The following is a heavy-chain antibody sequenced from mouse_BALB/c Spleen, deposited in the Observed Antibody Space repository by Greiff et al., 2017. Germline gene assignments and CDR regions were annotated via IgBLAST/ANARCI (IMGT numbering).Heavy chain of an antibody. CDR1: GFTFSSFG. CDR2: ISSGSSTI. CDR3: ARIYYDYDRYAMDY. V-gene: IGHV5-17*02. D-gene: IGHD2-4*01. Sequence: EVQGVESGGGLVQPGGSRKLSCAASGFTFSSFGMHWVRQAPEKGLEWVAYISSGSSTIYYADTVKGRFTISRDNPKNTLFLQMTSLRSEDTAMYYCARIYYDYDRYAMDYWGQGTSVTVSS. J-gene: IGHJ4*01.